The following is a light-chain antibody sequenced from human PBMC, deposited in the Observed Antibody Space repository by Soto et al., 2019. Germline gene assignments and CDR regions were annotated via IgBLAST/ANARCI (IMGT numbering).Light chain of an antibody. CDR1: QSVSSSY. CDR3: QQYGSL. CDR2: GAS. V-gene: IGKV3-20*01. Sequence: EIVLTQSPGTLSLSPGERATLYCRASQSVSSSYLAWYQQKPGQAPRLLIYGASSRATGIPDRFSGSGSGTDFTLTISRLEPEDSAVYYCQQYGSLFGPGTKVDIK. J-gene: IGKJ3*01.